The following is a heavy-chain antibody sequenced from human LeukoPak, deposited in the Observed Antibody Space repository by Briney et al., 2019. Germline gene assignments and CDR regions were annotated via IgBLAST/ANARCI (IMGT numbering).Heavy chain of an antibody. D-gene: IGHD3-22*01. Sequence: SETLSLTCTVSGGSIRSYYWSWIRQPPGKGLEWIGYIYYSGGTNYNPSLKSRVTISVDTSKNQFSLKLSSVTAADTAVYYCARHNYYDSSGYYYWGQGTLVTVSS. V-gene: IGHV4-59*01. CDR3: ARHNYYDSSGYYY. CDR2: IYYSGGT. J-gene: IGHJ4*02. CDR1: GGSIRSYY.